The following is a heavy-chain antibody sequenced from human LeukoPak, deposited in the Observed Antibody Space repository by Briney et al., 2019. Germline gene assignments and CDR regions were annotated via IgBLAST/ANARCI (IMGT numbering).Heavy chain of an antibody. Sequence: GESLRISCKGSGYSFISYWIGWVRQMSGKGLEWMGIIYPGDSDTRYSPSFQGQVTISADKSISTAYLQWSSLKASDTAMYYCARRYCSSTSCSIQSWFDPWGQGTLVTVSS. D-gene: IGHD2-2*01. V-gene: IGHV5-51*01. CDR2: IYPGDSDT. J-gene: IGHJ5*02. CDR1: GYSFISYW. CDR3: ARRYCSSTSCSIQSWFDP.